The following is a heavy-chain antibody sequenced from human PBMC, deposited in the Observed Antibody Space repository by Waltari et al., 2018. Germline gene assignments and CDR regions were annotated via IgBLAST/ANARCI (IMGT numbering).Heavy chain of an antibody. J-gene: IGHJ6*02. V-gene: IGHV1-69*13. D-gene: IGHD6-19*01. CDR2: IIPIFGTA. Sequence: QVQLVQSGAEVKKPGASVKVSCKASGYTFTSYAISWVRQAPGQGLEWMGGIIPIFGTANYAQKFQGRVTITADESTSTAYMELSSLRSEDTAVYYCASPSVAVAGRTGPYGMDVWGQGTTVTVSS. CDR3: ASPSVAVAGRTGPYGMDV. CDR1: GYTFTSYA.